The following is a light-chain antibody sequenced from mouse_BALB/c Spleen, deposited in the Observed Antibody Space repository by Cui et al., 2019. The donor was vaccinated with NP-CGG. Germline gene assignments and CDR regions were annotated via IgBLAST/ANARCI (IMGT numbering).Light chain of an antibody. CDR3: ALWYSNHWV. J-gene: IGLJ1*01. CDR1: TGAVTTSNY. CDR2: GTN. V-gene: IGLV1*01. Sequence: QAVVAQESALTTSPGETVTLICRSSTGAVTTSNYANWVQEKPDHLFTGLIGGTNNRPPGVPARFSGSLIGDKAALTITGAQTEDEAIYFCALWYSNHWVFGGGTKLTVL.